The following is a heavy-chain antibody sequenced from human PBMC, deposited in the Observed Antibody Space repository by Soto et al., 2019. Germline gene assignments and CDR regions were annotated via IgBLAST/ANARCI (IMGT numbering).Heavy chain of an antibody. D-gene: IGHD2-2*02. V-gene: IGHV1-18*01. Sequence: QAQLVQSGAEVKKPGASVKVSCKASGFSFSTYGINWVRQAPGQGLEWMGWVSAYSGQTTYGQRFQGRVAMTTDTSTSTAYMDLRSLRSDDTAIYYCARDQGVYCTSVTCYKYASDMWGQGTMVTVSS. J-gene: IGHJ3*02. CDR1: GFSFSTYG. CDR2: VSAYSGQT. CDR3: ARDQGVYCTSVTCYKYASDM.